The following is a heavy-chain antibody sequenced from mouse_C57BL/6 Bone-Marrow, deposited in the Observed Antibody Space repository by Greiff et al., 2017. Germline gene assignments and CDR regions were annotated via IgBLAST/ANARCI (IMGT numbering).Heavy chain of an antibody. CDR1: GYTFTSYW. CDR2: IDPSDSYT. Sequence: QVQLQQPGAELVMPGASVKLSCKASGYTFTSYWLHWVKQRPGQGLEWIGEIDPSDSYTNYNQKFKGKSTLTVDKSSSTAYMQLSSLTSEDSAVYYCARGFCDVGGTGTTVTVSS. V-gene: IGHV1-69*01. CDR3: ARGFCDV. J-gene: IGHJ1*03.